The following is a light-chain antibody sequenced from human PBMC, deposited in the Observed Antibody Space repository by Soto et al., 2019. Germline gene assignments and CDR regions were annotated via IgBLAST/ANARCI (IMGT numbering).Light chain of an antibody. CDR3: SSYTSSSTNVV. CDR2: DVS. Sequence: QSALTQPASVSGSPGQSITISCTGTSSDVGGYNYVSWYQQHPGKAPKLMIYDVSNRPAGVADRLSGSKSGNTASLTISGLQAEDEADYYCSSYTSSSTNVVFGGGTKL. J-gene: IGLJ2*01. V-gene: IGLV2-14*01. CDR1: SSDVGGYNY.